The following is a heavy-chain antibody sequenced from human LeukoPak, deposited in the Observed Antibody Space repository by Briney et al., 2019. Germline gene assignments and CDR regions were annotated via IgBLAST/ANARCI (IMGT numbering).Heavy chain of an antibody. Sequence: GGSLRLSCAASGFTFSSYSMNWVRQAPGKGLEWVSSISSSSSYIYYADSVKGRFTISRDNAKNSLYLQMNSLRAEDTAVYYCARESITMIVVVRGPSDAFDIWGQGTMVTVSS. J-gene: IGHJ3*02. D-gene: IGHD3-22*01. CDR2: ISSSSSYI. CDR3: ARESITMIVVVRGPSDAFDI. CDR1: GFTFSSYS. V-gene: IGHV3-21*01.